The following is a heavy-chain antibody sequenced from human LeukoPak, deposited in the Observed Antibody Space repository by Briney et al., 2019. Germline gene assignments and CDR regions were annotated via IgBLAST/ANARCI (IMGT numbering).Heavy chain of an antibody. Sequence: GGSLRLSCAASGFTFSSYWMNWVRQAPGKGLEWVASINQDGTEKFSVDSVKGRFTISRDNARNSMYFEMNSLRAEDTAFYYCARNRRNYYAEEVYFDYWGQGALVTVSS. CDR2: INQDGTEK. J-gene: IGHJ4*02. CDR1: GFTFSSYW. CDR3: ARNRRNYYAEEVYFDY. D-gene: IGHD3-10*01. V-gene: IGHV3-7*03.